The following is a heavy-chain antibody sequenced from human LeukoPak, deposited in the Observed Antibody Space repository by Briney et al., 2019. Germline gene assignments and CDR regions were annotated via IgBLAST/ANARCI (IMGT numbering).Heavy chain of an antibody. J-gene: IGHJ3*02. CDR2: IRGSDNST. CDR1: GFTFSSVA. V-gene: IGHV3-23*01. D-gene: IGHD2-21*02. CDR3: ASENMTVNAFDI. Sequence: HPGGSLRLSCATSGFTFSSVAMNWVRQAPGKGLEWVSGIRGSDNSTYYADSVKGRFTISRDNSKNTLYLQMNSLRAEDTAVYYCASENMTVNAFDIWGQGTMVTVSS.